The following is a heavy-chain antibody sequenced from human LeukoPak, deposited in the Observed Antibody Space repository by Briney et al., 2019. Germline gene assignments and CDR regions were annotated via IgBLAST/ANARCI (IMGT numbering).Heavy chain of an antibody. CDR1: GYTFCNYS. Sequence: ASVIGNGKGSGYTFCNYSQSGVPQAPGQGLEWMGWISPNNGYTNYAQKLQGRVTMTSDTSTTTACIELRSLRSDDTALYYCARVYCTGTSCHPATLWAPRTLVSVSS. CDR2: ISPNNGYT. CDR3: ARVYCTGTSCHPATL. J-gene: IGHJ4*02. V-gene: IGHV1-18*01. D-gene: IGHD2-2*01.